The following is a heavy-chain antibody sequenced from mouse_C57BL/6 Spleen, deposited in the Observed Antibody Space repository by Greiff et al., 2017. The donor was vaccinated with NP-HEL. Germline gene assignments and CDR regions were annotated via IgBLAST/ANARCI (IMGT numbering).Heavy chain of an antibody. D-gene: IGHD1-1*01. J-gene: IGHJ3*01. V-gene: IGHV14-4*01. CDR3: TKTTVVATRFAY. CDR2: IDPENGDT. CDR1: GFNIKDDY. Sequence: EVQLVESGAELVRPGASVKLSCTASGFNIKDDYMHWVKQRPEQGLEWIGWIDPENGDTEYASKFQGKATITADTSSNTAYLQLSSLTSEDTAVYYCTKTTVVATRFAYWGQGTLVTVSA.